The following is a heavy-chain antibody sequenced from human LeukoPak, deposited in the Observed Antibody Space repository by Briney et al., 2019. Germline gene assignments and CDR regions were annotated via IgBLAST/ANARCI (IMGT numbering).Heavy chain of an antibody. CDR2: INAGNANT. CDR3: ARETAVTQNDAFDI. Sequence: ASVKVSCKASGYTFTSHTIHWVRQAPGQRLEWMGWINAGNANTKYSQRFQGRVTITRDTSATTTYMELSSLRSEDTALYYCARETAVTQNDAFDIWGQGTMITVSS. CDR1: GYTFTSHT. J-gene: IGHJ3*02. V-gene: IGHV1-3*01. D-gene: IGHD4-17*01.